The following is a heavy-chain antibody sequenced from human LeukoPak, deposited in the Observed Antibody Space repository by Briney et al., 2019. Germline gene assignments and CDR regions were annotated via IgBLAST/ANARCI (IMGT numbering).Heavy chain of an antibody. J-gene: IGHJ6*02. CDR3: ARQGTSGSYLTGLDV. CDR2: IFHSGST. CDR1: GGSISSYY. Sequence: RSSETLSLTCTVSGGSISSYYWSWIRQPAGKGLEWMGYIFHSGSTTYNPSLSSRLTISVDTSKNQFSLELRSVTAADTAVYYCARQGTSGSYLTGLDVWGQGTTVTVSS. D-gene: IGHD3-22*01. V-gene: IGHV4-59*08.